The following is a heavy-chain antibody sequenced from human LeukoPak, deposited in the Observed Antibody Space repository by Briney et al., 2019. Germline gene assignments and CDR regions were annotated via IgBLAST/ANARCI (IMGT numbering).Heavy chain of an antibody. V-gene: IGHV3-66*01. Sequence: PGGSLRLSCAASGFTVSSNYMSWVRQAPGKGLEWVSVIYSGGSTYYADSVKGRFTISRDNSKNTLYLQMNSLRAEDTAVYYCARVPSGDNGYYFDYWGQGTLVTVSS. CDR3: ARVPSGDNGYYFDY. CDR1: GFTVSSNY. CDR2: IYSGGST. J-gene: IGHJ4*02. D-gene: IGHD3-10*01.